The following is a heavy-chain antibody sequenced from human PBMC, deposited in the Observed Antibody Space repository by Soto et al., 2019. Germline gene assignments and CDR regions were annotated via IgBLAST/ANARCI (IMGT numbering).Heavy chain of an antibody. CDR3: AKDASIAAAGTGVEYFDY. D-gene: IGHD6-13*01. V-gene: IGHV3-30*04. Sequence: GGSLRLSCAASGFTFSGSAMHWVRQASGKGLEWVAVISYDGSNKYYADSVKGRFTISRDNSKNTLYLQMNSLRAEDTAVYYCAKDASIAAAGTGVEYFDYWGQGTLVTVSS. CDR1: GFTFSGSA. J-gene: IGHJ4*02. CDR2: ISYDGSNK.